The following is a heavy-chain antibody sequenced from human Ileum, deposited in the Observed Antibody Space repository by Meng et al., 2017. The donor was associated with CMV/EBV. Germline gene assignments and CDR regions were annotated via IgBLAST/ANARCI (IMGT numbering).Heavy chain of an antibody. V-gene: IGHV3-7*01. J-gene: IGHJ4*02. CDR1: GFTFSASW. CDR3: ASLWEGGY. Sequence: GGSLRLSCAASGFTFSASWMSWVRQAPGKGLEWVADIKQDGSKKYYAASVKGRFTISRDNAKRSLYLQMNSLRVEDTSVYYCASLWEGGYWGQGTLVTVSS. D-gene: IGHD1-26*01. CDR2: IKQDGSKK.